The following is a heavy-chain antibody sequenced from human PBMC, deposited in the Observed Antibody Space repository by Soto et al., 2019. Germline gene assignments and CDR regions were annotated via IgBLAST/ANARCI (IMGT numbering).Heavy chain of an antibody. CDR2: ISSSGSTI. V-gene: IGHV3-11*01. CDR1: GFTFSDYY. CDR3: ARAGAAAGRAYYYYYYYMDV. D-gene: IGHD6-13*01. Sequence: GGSLRLSCAASGFTFSDYYMSWIRQAPGKGLEWVSYISSSGSTIYYADSVKGRFTISRDNAKNSLYLQMNSLRAEDTAVYYCARAGAAAGRAYYYYYYYMDVWGKGTTVTVSS. J-gene: IGHJ6*03.